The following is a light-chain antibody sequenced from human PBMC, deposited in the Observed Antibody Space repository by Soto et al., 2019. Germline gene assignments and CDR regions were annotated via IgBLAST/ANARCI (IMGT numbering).Light chain of an antibody. Sequence: EIVLTQSPGTLSLSPGERVTLSCRASQSVSSSYLAWYQQKPGQAPRLLIFGASSRATGIPDRFSGSGSGTDFTLTISRLEPEDCAVYYCQQYGSSPLMYTFGQGTKLEIK. CDR1: QSVSSSY. V-gene: IGKV3-20*01. J-gene: IGKJ2*01. CDR3: QQYGSSPLMYT. CDR2: GAS.